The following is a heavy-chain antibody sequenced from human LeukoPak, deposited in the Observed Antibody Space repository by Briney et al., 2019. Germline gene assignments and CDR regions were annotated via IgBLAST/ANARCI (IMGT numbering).Heavy chain of an antibody. CDR1: GGSISSSSYY. Sequence: SETLSLTCTVSGGSISSSSYYWGWIRQPPGKGLEWIGSIYHSGSTYYNPSLKSRVTISVDTSKNQFSLKLSSVTAADTAVCYYARVWELKSSYYFDYWGQGTLVTVSS. CDR3: ARVWELKSSYYFDY. D-gene: IGHD1-26*01. V-gene: IGHV4-39*07. J-gene: IGHJ4*02. CDR2: IYHSGST.